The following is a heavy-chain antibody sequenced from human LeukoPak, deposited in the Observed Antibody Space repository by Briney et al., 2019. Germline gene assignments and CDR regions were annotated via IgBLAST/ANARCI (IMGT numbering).Heavy chain of an antibody. D-gene: IGHD3-10*01. J-gene: IGHJ4*02. V-gene: IGHV3-23*01. CDR3: AKGPEIVLLWFGELDY. Sequence: GGSLRLSCAASGFTFSSYAMSWVRQAPGKGLEWVSAISGSGGRTYYADSVKGRFTISRDNSKNTLYLQMNSLRAEDTAVYYCAKGPEIVLLWFGELDYWGQGTLVTVSS. CDR1: GFTFSSYA. CDR2: ISGSGGRT.